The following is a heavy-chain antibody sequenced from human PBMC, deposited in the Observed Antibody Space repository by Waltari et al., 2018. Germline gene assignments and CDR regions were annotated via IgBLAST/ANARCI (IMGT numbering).Heavy chain of an antibody. J-gene: IGHJ5*02. CDR1: GYTFTSYE. D-gene: IGHD2-15*01. Sequence: QVQLVQSGAEVKKPGASVKVSCKASGYTFTSYEFNWVRPATGKGLEWMGWENPNRGKTGDAQKFQGRVTMTRNTSISTAYMELSSLRSEDTAVYYCAITAGGSYKYNWFDPWGQGTLVTVSS. V-gene: IGHV1-8*01. CDR2: ENPNRGKT. CDR3: AITAGGSYKYNWFDP.